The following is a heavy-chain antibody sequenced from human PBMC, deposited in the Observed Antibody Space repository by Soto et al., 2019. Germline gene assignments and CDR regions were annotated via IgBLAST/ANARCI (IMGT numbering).Heavy chain of an antibody. CDR1: GFTFSIFS. V-gene: IGHV3-48*02. CDR3: ARQTCDYHPSNFAY. CDR2: IDSRTTTI. D-gene: IGHD5-12*01. J-gene: IGHJ4*02. Sequence: LRLSCAASGFTFSIFSMNWVRQAPGKGLEWVSYIDSRTTTIYYADSVKGRFTISRDNARNSLYLQMNSLRDEDTAVYYCARQTCDYHPSNFAYWGLGSLVPVYS.